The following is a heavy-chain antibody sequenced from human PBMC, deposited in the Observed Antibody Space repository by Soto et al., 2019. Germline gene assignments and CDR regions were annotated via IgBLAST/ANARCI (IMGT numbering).Heavy chain of an antibody. J-gene: IGHJ5*02. D-gene: IGHD3-22*01. V-gene: IGHV4-31*03. CDR1: GGSISSGGYY. Sequence: SETLSLTCTVSGGSISSGGYYWSWIRQHPGKGLEWIGYIYYSGSTYYNPSLKSRVTISVDTSKNHFSLKLSSVTAADTAVYYCARGPQPYYYDSSGYYASFDPWGQGTLVIVSS. CDR3: ARGPQPYYYDSSGYYASFDP. CDR2: IYYSGST.